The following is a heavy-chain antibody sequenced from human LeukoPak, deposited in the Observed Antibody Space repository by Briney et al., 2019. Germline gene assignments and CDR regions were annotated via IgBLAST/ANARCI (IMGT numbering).Heavy chain of an antibody. CDR3: ARQNPYSYYMDV. V-gene: IGHV4-39*01. CDR2: IFYSGST. CDR1: GGSTSSSSDY. D-gene: IGHD1-14*01. J-gene: IGHJ6*03. Sequence: PSETLSLTCTVSGGSTSSSSDYWGWLRQPPGKGLEWIGSIFYSGSTYYNPSLDSRVIISIDTSKNQFSLKVSSVTAADTALYYCARQNPYSYYMDVWGKGTTVTVSS.